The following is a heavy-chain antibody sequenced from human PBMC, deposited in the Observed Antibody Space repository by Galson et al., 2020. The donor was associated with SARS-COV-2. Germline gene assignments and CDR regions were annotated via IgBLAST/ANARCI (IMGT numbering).Heavy chain of an antibody. J-gene: IGHJ4*02. CDR1: GFTFSSHW. CDR2: IKPDGSDK. V-gene: IGHV3-7*03. CDR3: ARGHWGRDY. Sequence: QAGGSLTLSCVGSGFTFSSHWMRWVRQAPGKGLEWVADIKPDGSDKYYVDSVKGRFTIARDHAKNALYLQMNSLGAEDTVVYYCARGHWGRDYWGQGTLVTGSS. D-gene: IGHD7-27*01.